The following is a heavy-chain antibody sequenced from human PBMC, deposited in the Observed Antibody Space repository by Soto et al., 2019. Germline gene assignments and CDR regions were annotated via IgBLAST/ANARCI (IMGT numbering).Heavy chain of an antibody. CDR3: ARTWDNYDFWEV. CDR2: IYDSGST. Sequence: WETLSLTCGVSGDSTSGGHYWGWIRQRAGKGLEWIGSVHHSGSIYDSGSTYYNPSLKSRVTISVDTSKNQFSLKLRSVTAADTAVYYCARTWDNYDFWEVWDQGTTVTVSS. V-gene: IGHV4-38-2*01. CDR1: GDSTSGGHY. D-gene: IGHD3-3*01. J-gene: IGHJ6*02.